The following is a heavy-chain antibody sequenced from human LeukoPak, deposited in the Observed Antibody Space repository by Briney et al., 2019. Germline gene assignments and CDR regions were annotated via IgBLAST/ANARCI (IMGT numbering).Heavy chain of an antibody. CDR3: ASLRFSAAYYADY. D-gene: IGHD1-26*01. V-gene: IGHV3-48*03. J-gene: IGHJ4*02. CDR2: ISGSAGTT. Sequence: GGSLRLSCAASGFTFSSYGMNWVRQAPGKGLEWVSYISGSAGTTYYPDSVKGRFTISRDNAKNSLYLQMNSLRAEDTAVYYCASLRFSAAYYADYWGQGTLVTVSS. CDR1: GFTFSSYG.